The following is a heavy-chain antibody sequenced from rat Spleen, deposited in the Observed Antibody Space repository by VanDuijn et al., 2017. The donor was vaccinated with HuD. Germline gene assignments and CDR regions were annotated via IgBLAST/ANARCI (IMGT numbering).Heavy chain of an antibody. CDR3: ARSGRD. D-gene: IGHD4-3*01. J-gene: IGHJ2*01. V-gene: IGHV2-6*01. CDR1: GFSLTSYT. CDR2: ISSGGST. Sequence: QVQLKASGPGLVQPSQTLSLTCTVSGFSLTSYTVSCVRLPPGKGLEWIAAISSGGSTYYNSALKSRLSISRDTSKSQVFLKMNSLQTEDTAMYFWARSGRDWGKGVMVTVSS.